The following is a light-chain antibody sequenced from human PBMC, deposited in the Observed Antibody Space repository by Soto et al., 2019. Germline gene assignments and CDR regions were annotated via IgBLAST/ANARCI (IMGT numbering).Light chain of an antibody. Sequence: EIVLTQSPGTLSLSPGERATLSCRASQSVSSTYLAWYQQKPGQAPRLLIYGASSRATAIPDRFSGSGSGTDCTLTISRLEPEDFAVYYCQQYSSSPRTFGQGTKLEIK. J-gene: IGKJ2*01. V-gene: IGKV3-20*01. CDR3: QQYSSSPRT. CDR2: GAS. CDR1: QSVSSTY.